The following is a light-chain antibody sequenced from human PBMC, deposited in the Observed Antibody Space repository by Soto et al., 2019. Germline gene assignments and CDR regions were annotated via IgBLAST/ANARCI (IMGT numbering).Light chain of an antibody. CDR1: SSDVGAYNY. CDR2: EVR. CDR3: NSYTSNNTYV. Sequence: QSALTQPPSASGSPGQSVTISCTGTSSDVGAYNYVSWYQQHPGRAPKLMIYEVRKRPSGVSNRFSGSKSGNTASLTISGLRAEDEADYYCNSYTSNNTYVFGTGTKVTVL. J-gene: IGLJ1*01. V-gene: IGLV2-14*01.